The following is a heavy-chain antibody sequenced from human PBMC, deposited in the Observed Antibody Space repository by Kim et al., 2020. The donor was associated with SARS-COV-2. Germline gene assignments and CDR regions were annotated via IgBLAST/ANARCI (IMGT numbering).Heavy chain of an antibody. CDR1: GFTFSAYA. CDR3: ARVGSGPNVGRDYFGS. D-gene: IGHD1-26*01. Sequence: GGSLRLSCAASGFTFSAYAMSWFRQAPGKGLEWVASLSGGGGSTYYADSVKGRFTISRDNSKNMLFLQRNILRAEDTAIYYCARVGSGPNVGRDYFGSWGQGTLVTVSP. CDR2: LSGGGGST. V-gene: IGHV3-23*01. J-gene: IGHJ4*02.